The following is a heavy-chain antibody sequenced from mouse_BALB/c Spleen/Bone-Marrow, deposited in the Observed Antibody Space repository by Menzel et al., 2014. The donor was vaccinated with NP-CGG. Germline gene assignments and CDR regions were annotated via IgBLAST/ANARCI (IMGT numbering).Heavy chain of an antibody. CDR3: VRAPPITSVVTRDY. CDR1: GYPFTDHN. J-gene: IGHJ2*01. V-gene: IGHV1S29*02. Sequence: VQLKESGPELVKPGASVKISCKASGYPFTDHNMHWVKQSHGKSLEWIGYIYPHTSDTGYNQKFRNKATLTVDISSSTAYMLLRSLTSEDSAVYYCVRAPPITSVVTRDYWGQGTTLTVSS. D-gene: IGHD1-1*01. CDR2: IYPHTSDT.